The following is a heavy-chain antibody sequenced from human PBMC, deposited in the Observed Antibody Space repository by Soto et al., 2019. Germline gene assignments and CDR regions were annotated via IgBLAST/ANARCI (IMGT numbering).Heavy chain of an antibody. CDR2: ISASDGGA. V-gene: IGHV3-23*01. CDR1: GFTFSSYG. J-gene: IGHJ1*01. D-gene: IGHD3-10*01. Sequence: EVQLLESGGSLVQPGGSLRLSCAASGFTFSSYGMSWVRQAPEKGLEWVSGISASDGGAYYADSVKGRFNISRDNSQDPLYLQMNSLRVEDPAVYYFAKDSGREYFQHWGQGTLVTVSS. CDR3: AKDSGREYFQH.